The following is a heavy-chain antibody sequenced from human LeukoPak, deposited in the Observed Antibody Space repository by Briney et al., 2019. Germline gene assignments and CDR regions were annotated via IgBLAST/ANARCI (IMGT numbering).Heavy chain of an antibody. CDR1: GYTFTDYT. CDR2: INGGSGNT. V-gene: IGHV1-3*01. CDR3: ANPRYDSSGYYYVD. D-gene: IGHD3-22*01. J-gene: IGHJ4*02. Sequence: ASVKVSCKASGYTFTDYTMHWLRQAPGQRLDWMGWINGGSGNTKYSPEFQGRVTITRDTSASTAYMELSSLRSEDTAVYYCANPRYDSSGYYYVDWGQGTLVAVSS.